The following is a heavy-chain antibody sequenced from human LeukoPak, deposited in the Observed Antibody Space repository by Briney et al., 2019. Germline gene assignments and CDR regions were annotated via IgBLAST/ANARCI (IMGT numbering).Heavy chain of an antibody. CDR1: GGSISSYY. CDR2: IYSNGVT. J-gene: IGHJ4*02. V-gene: IGHV4-4*08. D-gene: IGHD6-13*01. CDR3: AREVVSAAGVDY. Sequence: PSETLSLTCTVSGGSISSYYWSWIRQPPGKGLEWIGYIYSNGVTSYNPSLKSRVSISIDTSNNQFSLKLNSVTAADTAVYFCAREVVSAAGVDYWGQGTLVTVSS.